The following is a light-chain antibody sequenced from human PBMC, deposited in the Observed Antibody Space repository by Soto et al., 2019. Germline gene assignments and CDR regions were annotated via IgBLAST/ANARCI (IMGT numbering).Light chain of an antibody. Sequence: EIVLTQSPGTLPLSPGERATLSCRASQSVSSSYLAWYQQKPGQAPRLLIYGASSRATGIPDRFSGSGSGTDFTLTISRLEPEDFAVYYCQQYGSSPPWSFGGGTKVEIK. CDR2: GAS. J-gene: IGKJ4*01. V-gene: IGKV3-20*01. CDR3: QQYGSSPPWS. CDR1: QSVSSSY.